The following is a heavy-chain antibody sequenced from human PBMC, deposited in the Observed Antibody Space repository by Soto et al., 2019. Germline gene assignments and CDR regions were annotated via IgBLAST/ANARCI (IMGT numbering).Heavy chain of an antibody. CDR3: AREGDIVGATAADY. J-gene: IGHJ4*02. V-gene: IGHV4-31*01. CDR1: GGSISSGGYY. D-gene: IGHD1-26*01. Sequence: QVQLQESGPGLVKPSQTLSLTCTVSGGSISSGGYYWSWIRQHPGKGLEWIGYIYYSGSTYYNPSLKSPVTISVDTSKNQFSLKLSSVTAADTALYYCAREGDIVGATAADYWGQGTLVTVSS. CDR2: IYYSGST.